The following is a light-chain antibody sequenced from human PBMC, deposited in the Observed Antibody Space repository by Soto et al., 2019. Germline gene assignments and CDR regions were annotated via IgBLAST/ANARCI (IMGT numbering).Light chain of an antibody. J-gene: IGKJ2*01. CDR2: GAS. V-gene: IGKV3-15*01. Sequence: EIVMTQSPATLSVSPGERATLSCRASQSVSNNLAWYQQKPGQAPRLLIYGASTRATGIPARFSGSGSGTAFTLTISSLQSEDFAVNYCQQYTNWPPDTFGQGTKLEIK. CDR1: QSVSNN. CDR3: QQYTNWPPDT.